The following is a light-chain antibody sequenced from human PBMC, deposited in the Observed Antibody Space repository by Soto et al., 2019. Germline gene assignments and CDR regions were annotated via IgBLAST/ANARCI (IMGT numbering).Light chain of an antibody. CDR2: GAS. CDR1: QSVTSSY. J-gene: IGKJ2*01. CDR3: QQYGSSSYT. Sequence: ATLSCRASQSVTSSYLAWYQQKPGQAPRLLIYGASTRATGIPDRFSGSGSGTDFTLTVTRLEPEDFAVYYCQQYGSSSYTFGQGTKVDIK. V-gene: IGKV3-20*01.